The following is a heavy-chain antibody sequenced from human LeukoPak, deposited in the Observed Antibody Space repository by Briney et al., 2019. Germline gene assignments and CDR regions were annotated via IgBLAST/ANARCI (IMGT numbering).Heavy chain of an antibody. V-gene: IGHV1-18*01. CDR2: ISAYNGQT. CDR3: ARESNYYDTRGYQTYYFDY. Sequence: GASVKVSCKASGYTATKFGISWVRQAPGQGLEWLGWISAYNGQTHYAQKFQGRVTMTTDSSTNTAYMDLLSLRSDDTAVYYCARESNYYDTRGYQTYYFDYWGQGTLVTVPS. D-gene: IGHD3-22*01. J-gene: IGHJ4*02. CDR1: GYTATKFG.